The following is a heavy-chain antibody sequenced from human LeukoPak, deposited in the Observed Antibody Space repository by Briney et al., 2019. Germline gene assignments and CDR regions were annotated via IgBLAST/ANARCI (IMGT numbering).Heavy chain of an antibody. CDR2: IYYSWSS. CDR1: GGFIRSSSYH. CDR3: ARRRYYVSTGYLD. V-gene: IGHV4-39*01. Sequence: SETLLLTCIFSGGFIRSSSYHWVWILQPPGKEREWISDIYYSWSSYYDPSLKCRPDIFIYTSNNQFSLSLSPVTAAVSATYFCARRRYYVSTGYLDWSQGTLVTVSS. J-gene: IGHJ1*01. D-gene: IGHD3-22*01.